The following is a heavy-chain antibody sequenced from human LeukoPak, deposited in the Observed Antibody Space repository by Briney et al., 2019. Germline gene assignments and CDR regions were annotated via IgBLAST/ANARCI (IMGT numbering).Heavy chain of an antibody. D-gene: IGHD4-11*01. Sequence: SETLSLTCTVSGVSISGYYWSWIRQPPGKGLEWIGNIYYSGSTNYNPSLKSRDTISVDTSKNQFSLKLSSVTAADTAVYYCANYHDYSNFQGAYYLDYWGQGTLVTVSS. CDR2: IYYSGST. V-gene: IGHV4-59*08. CDR1: GVSISGYY. J-gene: IGHJ4*02. CDR3: ANYHDYSNFQGAYYLDY.